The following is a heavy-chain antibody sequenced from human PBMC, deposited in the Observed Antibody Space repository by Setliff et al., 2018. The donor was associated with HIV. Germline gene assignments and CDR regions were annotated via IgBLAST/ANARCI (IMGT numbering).Heavy chain of an antibody. CDR3: ERQLSGGDPYFDY. CDR1: GGSVTSYNYY. J-gene: IGHJ4*02. Sequence: SETLSLTCTVSGGSVTSYNYYWSWIRQYPGKGLEWIGYIYYHGSNYYKPSLKSRVIMSLDTSENQFSLKLSSVTAADAALYYCERQLSGGDPYFDYWGQGTLVTVSS. D-gene: IGHD4-17*01. V-gene: IGHV4-31*03. CDR2: IYYHGSN.